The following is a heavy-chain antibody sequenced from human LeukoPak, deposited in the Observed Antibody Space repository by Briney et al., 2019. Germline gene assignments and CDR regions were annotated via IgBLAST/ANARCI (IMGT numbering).Heavy chain of an antibody. D-gene: IGHD3-10*01. CDR2: INAGNGNT. CDR3: ARSVKTDYYGSGSYEY. J-gene: IGHJ4*02. CDR1: GGTFSSYA. V-gene: IGHV1-3*01. Sequence: ASVKVSCKASGGTFSSYAISWVRQAPGQRLEWMGWINAGNGNTKYSQKFQGRVTITRDTSASTAYMELSSLRSEDTAVYYCARSVKTDYYGSGSYEYWGQGTLVTVSS.